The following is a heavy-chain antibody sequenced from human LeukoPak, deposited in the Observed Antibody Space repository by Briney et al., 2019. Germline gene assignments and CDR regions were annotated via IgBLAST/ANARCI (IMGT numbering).Heavy chain of an antibody. Sequence: GGSLRLSCAASGFTFSSYAMHWVRQAPGKGLEWVAVISYDGSNKYYADSVKGRFTISRDNSKNTLYLQMNSLRSEDTAVYFCARDVSDYFDYWGQGILVSVSS. V-gene: IGHV3-30-3*01. CDR1: GFTFSSYA. D-gene: IGHD5/OR15-5a*01. CDR2: ISYDGSNK. J-gene: IGHJ4*02. CDR3: ARDVSDYFDY.